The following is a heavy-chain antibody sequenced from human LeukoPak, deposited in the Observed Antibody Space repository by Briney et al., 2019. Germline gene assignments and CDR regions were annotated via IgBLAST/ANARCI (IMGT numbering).Heavy chain of an antibody. D-gene: IGHD5-18*01. CDR3: ARVLRGYSYGLFDY. CDR1: GFTFSSYW. Sequence: PGGSLRLSCAASGFTFSSYWMSWVRQTPGKGLEWVARILYDGSKKYYADSVKGRFTISRDNAKNSLFLQMNSLRAEDTAVYYCARVLRGYSYGLFDYWGQGTLVTVSS. J-gene: IGHJ4*02. CDR2: ILYDGSKK. V-gene: IGHV3-7*01.